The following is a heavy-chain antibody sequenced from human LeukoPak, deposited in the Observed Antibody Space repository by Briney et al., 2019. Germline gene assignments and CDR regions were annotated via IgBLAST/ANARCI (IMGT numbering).Heavy chain of an antibody. Sequence: GSLRLSCAASGFTFSAYAISWVRQAPGKGLEWVSAISGSGGITYYADSVKGRFTISRGNSKNTLYLQMNSLRAEDTAVYYCAKTNGYYSDWGQGTLVTVSS. D-gene: IGHD3-22*01. V-gene: IGHV3-23*01. CDR1: GFTFSAYA. CDR3: AKTNGYYSD. J-gene: IGHJ4*02. CDR2: ISGSGGIT.